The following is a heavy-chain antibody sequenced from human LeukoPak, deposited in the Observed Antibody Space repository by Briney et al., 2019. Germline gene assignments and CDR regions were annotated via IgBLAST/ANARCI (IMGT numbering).Heavy chain of an antibody. CDR3: AKHKNSGVATSYYFDH. V-gene: IGHV4-39*01. CDR2: IYYTGST. CDR1: GDSISSSTYY. J-gene: IGHJ4*02. D-gene: IGHD5-12*01. Sequence: SETLSLTCVVSGDSISSSTYYWGWIRRPPGKGLEWIGSIYYTGSTYYNPSLKSRVTISVDTSKNQLSLTLTSVTAADTAVYYCAKHKNSGVATSYYFDHWGQGTLVTVYS.